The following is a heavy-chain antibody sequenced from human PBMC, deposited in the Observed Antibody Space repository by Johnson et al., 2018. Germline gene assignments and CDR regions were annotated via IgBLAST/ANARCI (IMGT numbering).Heavy chain of an antibody. CDR3: ARDRDLDSSVGDAFDI. CDR2: IYSGGST. D-gene: IGHD3-22*01. Sequence: VQLVESGGGLVQPGGSLRLSCAASGFTVSSNYMSWVRQAPGKGLEWVSVIYSGGSTYYADSVKGRFTIPRDNSKNTLYLQMNSLRAEDTALYYWARDRDLDSSVGDAFDIWGQGTMVTVSS. J-gene: IGHJ3*02. V-gene: IGHV3-66*02. CDR1: GFTVSSNY.